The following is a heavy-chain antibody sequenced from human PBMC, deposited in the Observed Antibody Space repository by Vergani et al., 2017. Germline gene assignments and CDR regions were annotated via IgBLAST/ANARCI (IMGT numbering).Heavy chain of an antibody. V-gene: IGHV4-39*07. Sequence: QVQLQESGPGLVKPSETLSLTCTVSGGSISSSSYYWGWIRQPPGKGLEWIGSIYYSGSTYYNPSLKSRVTISVDTSKNQFSLKLSSVTAADTAVYYCGRVYDTSSFFDYWGQGTLVTVSS. J-gene: IGHJ4*02. CDR2: IYYSGST. CDR3: GRVYDTSSFFDY. CDR1: GGSISSSSYY. D-gene: IGHD3-16*01.